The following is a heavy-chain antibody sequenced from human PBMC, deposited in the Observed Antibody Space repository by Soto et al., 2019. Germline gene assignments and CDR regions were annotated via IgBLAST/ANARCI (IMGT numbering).Heavy chain of an antibody. J-gene: IGHJ5*02. Sequence: QVQLQESGPRLVKPSQTLSLSCAVPGGSIISASYSWNWIRQSPGRVLEWIGHIYSSGATYYNPSINGRVSISVDTSNNQFSLKLTSLTAADTAVYFCAREDAARIERWFDAWGQGILVTVSS. V-gene: IGHV4-31*11. CDR2: IYSSGAT. CDR1: GGSIISASYS. CDR3: AREDAARIERWFDA. D-gene: IGHD6-6*01.